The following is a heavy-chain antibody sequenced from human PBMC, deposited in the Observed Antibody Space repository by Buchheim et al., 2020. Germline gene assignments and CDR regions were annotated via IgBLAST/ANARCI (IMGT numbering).Heavy chain of an antibody. CDR2: IYTSGST. V-gene: IGHV4-61*02. J-gene: IGHJ4*02. CDR1: GGSISSGSYY. D-gene: IGHD2-15*01. CDR3: AGGSCSGGSCYSFDY. Sequence: QVQLQESGPGLVKPSQTLSLTCTVSGGSISSGSYYWSWIRQPAGKGLEWIGRIYTSGSTNYNPSLKSRVTISVDTSKKQVSLTLSSVTAADTAVYYCAGGSCSGGSCYSFDYWGQGTL.